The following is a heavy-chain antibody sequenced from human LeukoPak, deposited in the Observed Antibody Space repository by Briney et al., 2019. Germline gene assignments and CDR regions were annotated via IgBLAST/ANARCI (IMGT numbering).Heavy chain of an antibody. CDR1: GYTSTGSN. V-gene: IGHV1-2*02. D-gene: IGHD2-21*02. CDR3: ARAIYCGGDCYPRPFDY. Sequence: ASVKFSSKASGYTSTGSNMTWVRQAPGQGLEWMGWINPNSGGTNYAQKFQGRVTMTRDTSISTAYMELSRLRSDDTAVYYCARAIYCGGDCYPRPFDYWGQGTLVTVSS. CDR2: INPNSGGT. J-gene: IGHJ4*02.